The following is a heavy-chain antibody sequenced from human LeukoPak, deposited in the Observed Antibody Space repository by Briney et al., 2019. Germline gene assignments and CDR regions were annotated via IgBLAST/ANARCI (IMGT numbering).Heavy chain of an antibody. CDR3: AKAEDWYYYDSSGYWPFDY. D-gene: IGHD3-22*01. V-gene: IGHV3-74*01. CDR2: IYVDGRTT. Sequence: GGSLRLSCVASGFTFSNYWMHWVRQPPGKGLVWVSRIYVDGRTTNYADSVKGRFTISRDNAKNTVYLEMNSLRAEDTAVYYCAKAEDWYYYDSSGYWPFDYWGQGTLSPSPQ. J-gene: IGHJ4*02. CDR1: GFTFSNYW.